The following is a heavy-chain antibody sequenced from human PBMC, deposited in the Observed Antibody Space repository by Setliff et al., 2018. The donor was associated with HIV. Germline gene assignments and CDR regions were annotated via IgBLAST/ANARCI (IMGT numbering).Heavy chain of an antibody. Sequence: GGSLRLSCTTSGFTFGVYAMTWVRQAPGKGLEWVAVIRSKTYGGTTDFAAPVKGRFTISGDDSKNTLYLQMDSLKAEDTAVYYCARGAGAGPNFHFDSWGQGTLVTVSS. CDR2: IRSKTYGGTT. V-gene: IGHV3-49*04. J-gene: IGHJ4*02. CDR3: ARGAGAGPNFHFDS. CDR1: GFTFGVYA. D-gene: IGHD6-19*01.